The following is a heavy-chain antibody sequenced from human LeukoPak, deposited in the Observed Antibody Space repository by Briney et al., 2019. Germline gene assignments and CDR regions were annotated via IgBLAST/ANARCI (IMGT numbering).Heavy chain of an antibody. V-gene: IGHV3-30-3*01. J-gene: IGHJ4*02. CDR1: GFTFSSYA. D-gene: IGHD3-22*01. Sequence: GGSLRLSCAASGFTFSSYAMPWVRQAPGKGLGWVAVISYDGSNKYYAASVKGRFTSSRDNSKNTLYLQMNSLRAEDTAVYYCARRGWGYYDSSGYYLNYYFDYWGQGTLVTVSS. CDR3: ARRGWGYYDSSGYYLNYYFDY. CDR2: ISYDGSNK.